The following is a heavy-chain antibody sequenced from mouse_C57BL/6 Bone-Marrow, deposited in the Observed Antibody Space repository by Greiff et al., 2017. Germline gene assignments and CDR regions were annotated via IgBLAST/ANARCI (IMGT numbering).Heavy chain of an antibody. CDR1: GYTFTNYW. D-gene: IGHD2-4*01. V-gene: IGHV1-64*01. CDR3: ARSYDYDDYTMDY. J-gene: IGHJ4*01. Sequence: VQLQQPGAELVKPGASVKLSCKASGYTFTNYWMPWVKQRPGQGLEWIGMMHPDGGSPDYNEKFKSEATLSVDKSSRTAYMELSSLTSEDSAIDYCARSYDYDDYTMDYWGQGTSV. CDR2: MHPDGGSP.